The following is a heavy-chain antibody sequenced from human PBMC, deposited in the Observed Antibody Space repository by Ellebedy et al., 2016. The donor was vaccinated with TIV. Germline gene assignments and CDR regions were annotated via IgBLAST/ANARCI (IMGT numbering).Heavy chain of an antibody. J-gene: IGHJ5*01. CDR3: AKKLDS. CDR1: GTSISSYY. Sequence: SETLSLTCTVSGTSISSYYWSWIRQPPGKGLEWIGYISYSGSTSYNPSLQSRVTISVDTSKNQFSLKLSSATAADTAVYYCAKKLDSWGRGTLVTVSS. D-gene: IGHD1-1*01. V-gene: IGHV4-59*12. CDR2: ISYSGST.